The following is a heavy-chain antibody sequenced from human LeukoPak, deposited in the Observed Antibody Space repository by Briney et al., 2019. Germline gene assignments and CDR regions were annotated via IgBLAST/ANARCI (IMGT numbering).Heavy chain of an antibody. CDR1: GFTFSSYW. D-gene: IGHD6-6*01. Sequence: GGSLRLSCSASGFTFSSYWMSWVRQAPGKGLEWVANIKQDGSEKYYVDSVKGRFTISRDNAKNSLYLQMNSLRAEDTAVYYCARVIKGQLSQHWGQGTLVTVSS. CDR3: ARVIKGQLSQH. J-gene: IGHJ1*01. V-gene: IGHV3-7*01. CDR2: IKQDGSEK.